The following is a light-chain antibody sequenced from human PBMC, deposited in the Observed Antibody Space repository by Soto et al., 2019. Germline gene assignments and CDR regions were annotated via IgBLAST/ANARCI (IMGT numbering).Light chain of an antibody. CDR1: SSDVGSYNL. J-gene: IGLJ2*01. CDR2: EVS. Sequence: QSALTQRASVSGSPGQSITISCTGTSSDVGSYNLVSWYQQHPGKAPKLMIYEVSKRPSGVSNRFSGSKSGNTASLTISGLQAEDEADYYCSSYAGRGVVFGGGTKLTVL. CDR3: SSYAGRGVV. V-gene: IGLV2-23*02.